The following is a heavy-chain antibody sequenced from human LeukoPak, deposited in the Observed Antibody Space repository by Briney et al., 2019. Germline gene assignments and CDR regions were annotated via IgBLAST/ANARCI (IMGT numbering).Heavy chain of an antibody. V-gene: IGHV4-34*01. CDR1: GGSISSYY. CDR2: INHGGST. J-gene: IGHJ5*02. D-gene: IGHD2-15*01. CDR3: ARGRGRDWFDP. Sequence: SETLSLTCTISGGSISSYYWNWIRQPPGKGLEWIGEINHGGSTNYNPSLKSRVTISVDTSKNQLSLKLTSVTAADTAVYYCARGRGRDWFDPWGQGTLVTVSS.